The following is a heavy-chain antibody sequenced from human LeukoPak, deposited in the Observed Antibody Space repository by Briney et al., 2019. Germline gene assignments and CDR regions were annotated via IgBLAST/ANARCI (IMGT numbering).Heavy chain of an antibody. CDR2: TSSSDAGT. V-gene: IGHV3-23*01. Sequence: GGSLRLSCAASGFTLSTYAMSWVRQTPGKGLEWIAATSSSDAGTYHADSVRGRFTISRDNSKNTLYLQMNSLRAEDAAVYFCAKAPVTSCRGAYCYPFDSWGQGTLVTVSS. CDR1: GFTLSTYA. CDR3: AKAPVTSCRGAYCYPFDS. D-gene: IGHD2-21*01. J-gene: IGHJ4*02.